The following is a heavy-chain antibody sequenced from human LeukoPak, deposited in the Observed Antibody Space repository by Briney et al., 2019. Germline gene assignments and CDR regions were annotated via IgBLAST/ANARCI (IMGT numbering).Heavy chain of an antibody. CDR2: IRSKPKSYAT. D-gene: IGHD1-20*01. V-gene: IGHV3-73*01. CDR3: TGQAVITDTDLYDY. J-gene: IGHJ4*02. Sequence: PGGSLRLSCAASGFTFSDSAMHWVRQASGKGLEWVGRIRSKPKSYATAYAASVKGRFTVSRDDSKNTAYLQMNSLKTEDTAVYYCTGQAVITDTDLYDYWGQGALVTVSS. CDR1: GFTFSDSA.